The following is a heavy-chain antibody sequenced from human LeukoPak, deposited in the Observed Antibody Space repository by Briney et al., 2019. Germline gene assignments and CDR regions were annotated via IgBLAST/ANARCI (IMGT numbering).Heavy chain of an antibody. D-gene: IGHD3-3*01. CDR3: TTTYYDFWSGYLGFDY. Sequence: GRSLRLSCTASGFTFGDYAMSWFRQAPGKGLEWVGFISSKAYGGTTEYAASVKGRFTISRDDSKSIAYLQMNSLKTEDTAVYYCTTTYYDFWSGYLGFDYWGQGTLVTVSS. CDR2: ISSKAYGGTT. CDR1: GFTFGDYA. V-gene: IGHV3-49*03. J-gene: IGHJ4*02.